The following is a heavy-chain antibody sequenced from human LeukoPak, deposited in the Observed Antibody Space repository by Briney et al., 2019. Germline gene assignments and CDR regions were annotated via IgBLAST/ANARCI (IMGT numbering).Heavy chain of an antibody. Sequence: GGSLRLSCTTSGFTFGDYAMSWFRQAPGKGLEWVGFIRSKAYGGTTEYAAPVKGRFTISRDDSKTIAYLQMNSLTTEDTAVYYCSSLGSYTAYYFDYWGQGTLVAVSS. D-gene: IGHD1-26*01. CDR1: GFTFGDYA. J-gene: IGHJ4*02. CDR2: IRSKAYGGTT. V-gene: IGHV3-49*03. CDR3: SSLGSYTAYYFDY.